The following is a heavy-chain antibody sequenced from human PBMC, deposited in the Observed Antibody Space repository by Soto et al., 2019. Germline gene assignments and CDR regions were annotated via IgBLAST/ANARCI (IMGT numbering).Heavy chain of an antibody. CDR3: ARGQPYSSGWYSIDY. Sequence: QVQLVESGGGVVQPGRSLRLSCAASGFTFSSYGMHWVRQAPGKGLEWVAVISYDGSNKYYADSVKGRFTISRDNSKNTRYLQMNSLRAEYTAVYYCARGQPYSSGWYSIDYWGQGTLVTVSS. V-gene: IGHV3-30*03. CDR1: GFTFSSYG. J-gene: IGHJ4*02. CDR2: ISYDGSNK. D-gene: IGHD6-19*01.